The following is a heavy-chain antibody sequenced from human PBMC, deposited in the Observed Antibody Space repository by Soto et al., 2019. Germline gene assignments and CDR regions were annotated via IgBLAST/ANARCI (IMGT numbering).Heavy chain of an antibody. CDR2: ISAYNGDT. CDR1: GYTFTNYG. CDR3: ARVRQIVGYFYYYMDV. V-gene: IGHV1-18*01. J-gene: IGHJ6*03. D-gene: IGHD6-6*01. Sequence: QVQLLQSGAEVKKPGASVKVSCKASGYTFTNYGITWVRQAPGQGLEWMGWISAYNGDTHYTQRLQGRVTMTTDTSTSTAYMELRGLRSDDTAVYYCARVRQIVGYFYYYMDVWCKGTTVTVSS.